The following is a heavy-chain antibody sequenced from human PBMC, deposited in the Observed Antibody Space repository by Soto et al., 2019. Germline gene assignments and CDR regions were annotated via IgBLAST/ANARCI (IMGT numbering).Heavy chain of an antibody. CDR3: AKCSGISTWYPYDY. V-gene: IGHV3-30*18. CDR1: GFTFSSYG. D-gene: IGHD6-13*01. CDR2: LSYDGSDK. Sequence: QVQLVESGGGVVQPGRSLRLSCAASGFTFSSYGMHWVRQAPGKGLEWVAVLSYDGSDKNYADSVKGRFTISRDNSKNTLYLQMNSLRAEETAVYYCAKCSGISTWYPYDYWGQGTLVTVSS. J-gene: IGHJ4*02.